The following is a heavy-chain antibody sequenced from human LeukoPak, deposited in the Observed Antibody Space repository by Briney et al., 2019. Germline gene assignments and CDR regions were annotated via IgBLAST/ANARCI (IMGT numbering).Heavy chain of an antibody. Sequence: GGSLRLSCTASGVTFSNYEMSWVRQAPGKGLEWVSSISSGASTVYYVDSVRGRFTVSRDNTKNSMYLQMNSLRAEDTALYFCARDSHYYDSSGFPHDVFDIWGQGTMVTVSS. CDR3: ARDSHYYDSSGFPHDVFDI. J-gene: IGHJ3*02. V-gene: IGHV3-48*03. D-gene: IGHD3-22*01. CDR1: GVTFSNYE. CDR2: ISSGASTV.